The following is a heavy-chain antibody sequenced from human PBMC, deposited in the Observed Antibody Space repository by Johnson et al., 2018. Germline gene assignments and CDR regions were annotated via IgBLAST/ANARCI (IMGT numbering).Heavy chain of an antibody. J-gene: IGHJ6*02. CDR2: IKSKTDGGTT. CDR3: AKERGAAAGYYYFYGMDV. CDR1: GFTFSNAW. V-gene: IGHV3-15*07. D-gene: IGHD6-13*01. Sequence: VQLVESGGGLVKPGGSLRLSCAASGFTFSNAWMNWVRQAPGKGLEWVGRIKSKTDGGTTDYAAPVKGRFTISRDDSKNTLYLQMNSLGAEDTAVYYFAKERGAAAGYYYFYGMDVGGQGTTVTVSS.